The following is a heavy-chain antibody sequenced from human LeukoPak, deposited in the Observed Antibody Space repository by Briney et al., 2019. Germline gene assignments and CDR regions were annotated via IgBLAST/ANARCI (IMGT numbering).Heavy chain of an antibody. CDR1: GGTFSSYA. V-gene: IGHV1-46*01. CDR3: ASSGSYFDGGRGWFDP. J-gene: IGHJ5*02. D-gene: IGHD1-26*01. CDR2: INPSGGST. Sequence: GASVKVSCKASGGTFSSYAISWVRQAPGQGLEWMGLINPSGGSTSYAQKFQGRVTMTRDTSTSTVYMELSSLRSEDTAVYYCASSGSYFDGGRGWFDPWGQGTLVTVSS.